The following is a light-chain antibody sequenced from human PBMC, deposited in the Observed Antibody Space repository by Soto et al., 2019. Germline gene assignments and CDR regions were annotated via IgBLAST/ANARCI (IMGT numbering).Light chain of an antibody. J-gene: IGKJ5*01. CDR1: QSVSSSY. CDR2: GAS. Sequence: EIVLTQSPGTLSLSPGEGATLSCRASQSVSSSYIAWYQQRPGQTPSLLIYGASTRATGIPDRFSGSGSGTHFTLTISILEPGDFAVYYCQHFGGTTFTFGQGTRREIK. V-gene: IGKV3-20*01. CDR3: QHFGGTTFT.